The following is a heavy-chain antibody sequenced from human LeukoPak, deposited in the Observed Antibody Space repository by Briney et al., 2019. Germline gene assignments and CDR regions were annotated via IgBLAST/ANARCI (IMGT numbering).Heavy chain of an antibody. J-gene: IGHJ4*02. Sequence: AGGSLRLSCAASGFTFSNYAMHWVRQAPGKGLEWVTFIRYDGSNKYYAESVKGRFTISRDNSKNTLYLQMSSLRAGDTVVYYCAKAIHSSSSGVVDYWGQGTLVTVSS. V-gene: IGHV3-30*02. D-gene: IGHD6-6*01. CDR1: GFTFSNYA. CDR3: AKAIHSSSSGVVDY. CDR2: IRYDGSNK.